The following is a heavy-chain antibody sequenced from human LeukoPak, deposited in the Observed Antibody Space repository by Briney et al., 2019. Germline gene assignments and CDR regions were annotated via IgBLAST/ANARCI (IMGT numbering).Heavy chain of an antibody. CDR3: AKARGDSSSWYIDY. CDR2: ISWNSGSI. J-gene: IGHJ4*02. D-gene: IGHD6-13*01. V-gene: IGHV3-9*03. Sequence: GRSLRLSCAASGFTFDDYAMHWVWQAPGKGLEWVSGISWNSGSIGYADSVKGRFTISRDNAKNSLYLQMNSLRAEDMALYYCAKARGDSSSWYIDYWGQGTLVTVSS. CDR1: GFTFDDYA.